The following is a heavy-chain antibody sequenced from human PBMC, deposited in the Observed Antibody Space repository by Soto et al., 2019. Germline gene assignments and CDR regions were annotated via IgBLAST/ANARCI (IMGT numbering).Heavy chain of an antibody. J-gene: IGHJ2*01. CDR1: GFTFSSDG. CDR3: ARVSEDAWYFDL. V-gene: IGHV3-33*01. CDR2: IWYDGSNK. Sequence: QVQLVESGGGVVQPGRSLRLSCAASGFTFSSDGMHWVRQAPGKGLEWVAVIWYDGSNKYYADSVKGRFTISRDNSKKTLYVHKNSLRAEDTAVYYCARVSEDAWYFDLWGRGTLVTVSS. D-gene: IGHD3-10*01.